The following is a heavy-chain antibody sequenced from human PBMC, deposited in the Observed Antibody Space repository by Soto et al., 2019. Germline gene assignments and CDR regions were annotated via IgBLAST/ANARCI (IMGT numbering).Heavy chain of an antibody. J-gene: IGHJ4*02. CDR3: ARDEAIDD. V-gene: IGHV3-7*03. Sequence: GGSLRLSCSASGVTFSTYWMSWVRQAPGKGLEWVANIKQDGGDQYYVDSVKGRFSISRDNAKNSLYLQMNSLRAEDTAVYYCARDEAIDDLGQGTLVTVS. CDR1: GVTFSTYW. CDR2: IKQDGGDQ.